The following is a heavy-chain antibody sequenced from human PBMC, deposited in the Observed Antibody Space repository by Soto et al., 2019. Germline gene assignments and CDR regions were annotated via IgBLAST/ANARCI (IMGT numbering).Heavy chain of an antibody. V-gene: IGHV3-30*18. J-gene: IGHJ6*02. CDR3: AKIGGADTDYYYYYGMDV. CDR1: GFTFSSYG. D-gene: IGHD1-26*01. Sequence: QVQLVESGGGVVQPGRSLRLSCAASGFTFSSYGMHWVRQAPGKGLEWGAVISYDGSNKYYADSVKGRFTISRDNSKNTLYLQMNSLRAEDPAVYYCAKIGGADTDYYYYYGMDVWGQGTTVTVSS. CDR2: ISYDGSNK.